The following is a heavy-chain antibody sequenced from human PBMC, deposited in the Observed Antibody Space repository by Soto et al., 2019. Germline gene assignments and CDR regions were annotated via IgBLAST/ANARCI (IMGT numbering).Heavy chain of an antibody. V-gene: IGHV4-39*01. CDR2: IYYSGST. D-gene: IGHD3-10*01. CDR3: ARRGSGELRFDY. CDR1: GGSISSSSYY. J-gene: IGHJ4*02. Sequence: PSETLSLTCTVSGGSISSSSYYWGWIRQPPGKGLEWIGSIYYSGSTNYNPSLKNRVTISVDTSKNQFSLKLSFVTAADTAVYCCARRGSGELRFDYWGQGSQVTVSS.